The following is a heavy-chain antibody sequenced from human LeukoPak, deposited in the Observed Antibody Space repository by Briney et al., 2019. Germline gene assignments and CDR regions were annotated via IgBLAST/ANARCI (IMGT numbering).Heavy chain of an antibody. V-gene: IGHV4-4*08. CDR2: IYSNEAT. CDR3: ARRNDFHI. J-gene: IGHJ3*02. CDR1: GGSIKGYH. Sequence: PSETLSLTCTVSGGSIKGYHWSWIRQPPGKGLEWIGYIYSNEATEYKPSLESRVTISADTSKNQFSLKLTSVSAADTAIYYCARRNDFHIWGQGTMVTVSS.